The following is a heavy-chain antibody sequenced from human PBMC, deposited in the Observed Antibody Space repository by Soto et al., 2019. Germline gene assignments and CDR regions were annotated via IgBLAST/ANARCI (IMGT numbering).Heavy chain of an antibody. CDR2: TRKKGNTYTT. J-gene: IGHJ4*02. CDR1: GFTFSDHY. CDR3: ARSGSSSSCYDF. D-gene: IGHD2-2*01. V-gene: IGHV3-72*01. Sequence: PGGSLRLSCAASGFTFSDHYIDWVRQAPGKGLEWVGRTRKKGNTYTTDYAASVEGRFTISRDDSKNSLYLQMDSLKSEDTAVYFCARSGSSSSCYDFWGQGTLVTAPQ.